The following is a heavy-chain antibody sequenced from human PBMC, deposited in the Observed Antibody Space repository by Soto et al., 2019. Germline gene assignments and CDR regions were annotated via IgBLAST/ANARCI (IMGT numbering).Heavy chain of an antibody. D-gene: IGHD2-2*01. CDR2: ISSSGDTI. J-gene: IGHJ6*02. CDR3: ALAPAGLDV. V-gene: IGHV3-48*03. Sequence: EVQLVESGGGLVQPGGSLRLSCAASGFTFSSYEMNWVRQAPGKGLEWVAYISSSGDTIYYADSVKGRFTISRDNADNSLYLQMNSLGAADTAVYYCALAPAGLDVWGQGTTVIVSS. CDR1: GFTFSSYE.